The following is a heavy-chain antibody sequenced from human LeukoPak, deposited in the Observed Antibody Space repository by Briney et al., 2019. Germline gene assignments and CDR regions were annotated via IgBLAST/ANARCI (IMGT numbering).Heavy chain of an antibody. D-gene: IGHD3-10*01. CDR3: ARATNPMVRGVCRD. CDR1: GYTFTSYD. Sequence: ASVKVSCKASGYTFTSYDINWVRQATGQGLEWMGWMNPNSGNTGYAQKFQGRVTMTRNTSISTAYMELSSLRSEDRAVYYRARATNPMVRGVCRDWGQGTMVTVSS. CDR2: MNPNSGNT. V-gene: IGHV1-8*01. J-gene: IGHJ4*02.